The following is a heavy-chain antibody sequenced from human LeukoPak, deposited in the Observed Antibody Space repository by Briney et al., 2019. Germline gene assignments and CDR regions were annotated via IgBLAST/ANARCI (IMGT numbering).Heavy chain of an antibody. CDR1: GFTFIDFT. V-gene: IGHV3-43*01. CDR2: ISWDGRSI. D-gene: IGHD6-19*01. Sequence: PGGSLRLACAASGFTFIDFTMYWARQVPGKGLEWVSLISWDGRSIYYGNSVRGRFTVSRDNSKASLFLQMDSLTSEDTALYYCAKDSSPRWRVQDAFDDWGQGTMVTVSS. CDR3: AKDSSPRWRVQDAFDD. J-gene: IGHJ3*01.